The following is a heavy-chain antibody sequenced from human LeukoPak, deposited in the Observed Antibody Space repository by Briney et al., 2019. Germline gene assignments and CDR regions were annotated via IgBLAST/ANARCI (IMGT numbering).Heavy chain of an antibody. CDR1: GFTFSDYY. Sequence: GGSLRLSCAASGFTFSDYYMSWIRQAPGKGLEWVSYISSSGSTIYYADSVKGRFTISRDNAKNSLYLQMNSLRAEDTAVYYCARDLTSGLVIHDYLDYWGQGTLVTVSS. CDR2: ISSSGSTI. CDR3: ARDLTSGLVIHDYLDY. V-gene: IGHV3-11*01. J-gene: IGHJ4*02. D-gene: IGHD3/OR15-3a*01.